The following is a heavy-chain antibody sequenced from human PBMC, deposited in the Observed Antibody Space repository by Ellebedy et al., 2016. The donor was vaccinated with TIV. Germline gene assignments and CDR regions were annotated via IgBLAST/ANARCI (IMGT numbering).Heavy chain of an antibody. CDR3: ARASFYDVDLSGWYFDL. CDR2: IYTDDST. J-gene: IGHJ2*01. V-gene: IGHV3-66*01. Sequence: GGSLRLSCAASKFTVSYNYMNWVRQAPGKGPEWVSGIYTDDSTDYADSVKGRFTISRDNSTNPLYLQMNSLRTEDTAVYYCARASFYDVDLSGWYFDLWGRGTLITVSS. CDR1: KFTVSYNY. D-gene: IGHD3-10*02.